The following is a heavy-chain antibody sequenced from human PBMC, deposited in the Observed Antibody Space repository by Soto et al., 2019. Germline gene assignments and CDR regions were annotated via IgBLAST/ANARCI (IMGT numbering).Heavy chain of an antibody. CDR2: INSDGSST. V-gene: IGHV3-74*01. D-gene: IGHD3-3*01. CDR1: GFTFSSYW. CDR3: ARVSTYDFWSGYYRY. Sequence: GGSLRLSCAASGFTFSSYWMHWVRQAPGKGLVWVSRINSDGSSTSYADSVKGRFTISRDNAKNTPYLQMISLRAEDTAVYYCARVSTYDFWSGYYRYWGQGTLVTVSS. J-gene: IGHJ4*02.